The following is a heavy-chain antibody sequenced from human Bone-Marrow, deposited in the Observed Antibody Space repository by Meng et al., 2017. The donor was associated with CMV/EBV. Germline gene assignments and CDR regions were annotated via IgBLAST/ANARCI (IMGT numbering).Heavy chain of an antibody. Sequence: ASVKVSCKASGYTFTGYYIHWVRQAPGQGLEWMGWINSNSGDTNYAQKFQGRVTMARDTSISTAYMELSRLRSDDTAVYYWARGYCSSTSCKGYDSSGYYYFDPWGQGTLVTVSS. J-gene: IGHJ5*02. D-gene: IGHD3-22*01. CDR3: ARGYCSSTSCKGYDSSGYYYFDP. V-gene: IGHV1-2*02. CDR2: INSNSGDT. CDR1: GYTFTGYY.